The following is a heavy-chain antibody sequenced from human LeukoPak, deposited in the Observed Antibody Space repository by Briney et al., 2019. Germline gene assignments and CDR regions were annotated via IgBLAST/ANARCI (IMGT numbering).Heavy chain of an antibody. Sequence: GSSVKVSCKASGYTFTGYYIHWVRQAPGQGLEWMGWINPNSGGAKYAQKFQGRISMTRDTSISAAYMGLSRLTSDDTAVYYCAKGRVVAGTKSLTYHWFDPWGQGTLVAVPS. V-gene: IGHV1-2*02. CDR3: AKGRVVAGTKSLTYHWFDP. CDR2: INPNSGGA. D-gene: IGHD6-19*01. J-gene: IGHJ5*02. CDR1: GYTFTGYY.